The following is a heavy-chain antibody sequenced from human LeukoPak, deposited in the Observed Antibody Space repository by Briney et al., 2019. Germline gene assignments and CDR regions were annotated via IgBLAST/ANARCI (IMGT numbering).Heavy chain of an antibody. CDR2: TYYRSKWYN. Sequence: SQTLSLTCAISGDSVSRNSVAWNWIRQSPSRGLEWLGRTYYRSKWYNDYAVSVRSRMSINPDTSKNQFSLQLNSVTPEDTAVYYCARGQYSAHDYWGQGTLVTVSS. V-gene: IGHV6-1*01. CDR1: GDSVSRNSVA. CDR3: ARGQYSAHDY. J-gene: IGHJ4*02. D-gene: IGHD4-11*01.